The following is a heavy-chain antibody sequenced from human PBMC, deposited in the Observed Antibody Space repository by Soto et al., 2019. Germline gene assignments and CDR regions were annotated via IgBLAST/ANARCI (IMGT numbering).Heavy chain of an antibody. V-gene: IGHV1-8*01. J-gene: IGHJ4*02. CDR3: ASGAGRRGWYAFY. D-gene: IGHD6-19*01. CDR2: MNPNSGNT. CDR1: GYTFTSYD. Sequence: ASVKVSCKASGYTFTSYDINWVRQATGEGLEWMGWMNPNSGNTGYAQKFQGRVTMTRNTSISTAYMELSSLRSEDTAVYYCASGAGRRGWYAFYWGQGNLVTVSS.